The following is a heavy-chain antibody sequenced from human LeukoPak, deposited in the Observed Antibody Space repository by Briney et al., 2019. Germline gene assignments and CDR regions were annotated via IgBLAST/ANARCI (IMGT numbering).Heavy chain of an antibody. J-gene: IGHJ4*02. CDR2: ISAYNGNT. D-gene: IGHD5-18*01. V-gene: IGHV1-18*01. CDR3: ARVESFYGYPSYFDY. CDR1: GYTFTSYG. Sequence: ASVKVSCKASGYTFTSYGISWVRQAPGQGLEWMGWISAYNGNTNYAQKLQGRVTMTTDTSTSTAYMELRSLRSDDTAVYYCARVESFYGYPSYFDYWGQGTLVTVSS.